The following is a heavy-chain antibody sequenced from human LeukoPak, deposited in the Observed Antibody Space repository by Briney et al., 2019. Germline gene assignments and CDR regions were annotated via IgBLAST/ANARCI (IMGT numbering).Heavy chain of an antibody. V-gene: IGHV3-30*18. CDR1: GFTFSSYG. J-gene: IGHJ5*02. D-gene: IGHD6-19*01. CDR2: ISYDGSNK. Sequence: GGSLRLSCAASGFTFSSYGMHWVRQAPGKGLEWVAVISYDGSNKYYADSVKGRFTISRDNSKNTLYLQMNSMRAEDTAVYYCAKANGFRIAVAPNWFDPWGQGTLVTVSS. CDR3: AKANGFRIAVAPNWFDP.